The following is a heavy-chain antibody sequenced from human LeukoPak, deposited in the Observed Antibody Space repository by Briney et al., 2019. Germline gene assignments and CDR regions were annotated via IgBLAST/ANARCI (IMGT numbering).Heavy chain of an antibody. CDR1: GFSLTTNTMC. J-gene: IGHJ4*02. CDR3: AQIRSNNGAIDS. D-gene: IGHD2-8*01. Sequence: SGPTLVNPTQTLTLTCTFSGFSLTTNTMCVTWIRQPQGKALEWLARIDWDDDKYYSTSLKTRLTISKDTSKNQVVLTMTNMDPVDTATYYCAQIRSNNGAIDSWGQGTLVTVSS. V-gene: IGHV2-70*11. CDR2: IDWDDDK.